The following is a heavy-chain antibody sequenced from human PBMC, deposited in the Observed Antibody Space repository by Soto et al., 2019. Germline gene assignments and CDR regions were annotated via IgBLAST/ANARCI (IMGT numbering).Heavy chain of an antibody. Sequence: ASVEVSCRASGYTFTSYYMHLVRQAPGQGLEWMGIINPSGGSTTYAQKFQGRVTMTRDTSTYTVYMELSSLRSEDTAVYYCARGGYYFDSSRYRGIDAFDIWGQGTMVTVSS. D-gene: IGHD3-22*01. V-gene: IGHV1-46*01. CDR1: GYTFTSYY. CDR3: ARGGYYFDSSRYRGIDAFDI. CDR2: INPSGGST. J-gene: IGHJ3*02.